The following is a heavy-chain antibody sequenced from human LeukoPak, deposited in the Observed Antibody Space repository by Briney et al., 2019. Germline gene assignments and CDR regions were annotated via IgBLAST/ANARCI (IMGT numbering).Heavy chain of an antibody. CDR3: ATLDIVVVPAANWFDP. CDR2: ITPNSGGT. CDR1: GYTFTGYY. V-gene: IGHV1-2*06. Sequence: ASVKVSCKASGYTFTGYYMHWVRQAPGQGLEWMGRITPNSGGTNYAQKFQGRVTMTRDTSISTAYMELSRLRSDDTAVYYCATLDIVVVPAANWFDPWGQGTLVTVSS. D-gene: IGHD2-2*03. J-gene: IGHJ5*02.